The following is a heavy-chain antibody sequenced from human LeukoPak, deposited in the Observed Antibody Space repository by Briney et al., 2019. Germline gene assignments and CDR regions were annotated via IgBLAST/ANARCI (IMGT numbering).Heavy chain of an antibody. CDR3: ARLREIPVFGVVTKSTSYFDY. CDR1: GFTFTNYW. CDR2: IKQDRSEK. Sequence: GGSLRLSCAASGFTFTNYWMSWVRQAPGKGLELVANIKQDRSEKYYVDSVKGRFTISRDNAKSSLYLQMNSLRAEDTAVYYCARLREIPVFGVVTKSTSYFDYWGQGTLVTVSS. J-gene: IGHJ4*02. V-gene: IGHV3-7*01. D-gene: IGHD3-3*01.